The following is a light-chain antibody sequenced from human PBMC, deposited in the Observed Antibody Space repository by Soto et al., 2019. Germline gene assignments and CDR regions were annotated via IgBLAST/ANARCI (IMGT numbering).Light chain of an antibody. Sequence: IVLTQSPCTLSLSPGERATLSCRASQSVSSSYLAWYQQKPGQAPRLLIYGASSRATGSPDRFSGSGSGTDFTLTISRLEPEDFAVHYCQQYGSSPWTFGQATKVDIK. CDR3: QQYGSSPWT. CDR2: GAS. J-gene: IGKJ1*01. V-gene: IGKV3-20*01. CDR1: QSVSSSY.